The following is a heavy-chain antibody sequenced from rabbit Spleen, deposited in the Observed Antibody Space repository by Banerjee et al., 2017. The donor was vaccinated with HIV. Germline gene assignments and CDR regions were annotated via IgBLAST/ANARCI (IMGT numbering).Heavy chain of an antibody. CDR1: GFSFRDRDV. V-gene: IGHV1S40*01. D-gene: IGHD4-1*01. J-gene: IGHJ4*01. CDR2: INTATGKD. CDR3: ARDLAGAIGWNFYL. Sequence: QSVEESGRGLVRPEGSLTLTCKASGFSFRDRDVMCWVRQAPGKGLEWIACINTATGKDVYANWVNGRFTISRTSSTTVTLQMTSLAAADTATYFCARDLAGAIGWNFYLWGPGPLVTVS.